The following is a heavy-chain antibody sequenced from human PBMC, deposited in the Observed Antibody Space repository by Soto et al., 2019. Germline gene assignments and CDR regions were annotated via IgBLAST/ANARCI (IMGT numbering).Heavy chain of an antibody. D-gene: IGHD3-16*01. J-gene: IGHJ5*02. CDR1: GGYLSSGVYY. CDR2: IYYSGST. CDR3: ARVGGINWFDP. V-gene: IGHV4-31*03. Sequence: PSETLSLTCTVSGGYLSSGVYYWSRLRQHPGKGLEWNGYIYYSGSTYYDPSLKSRVTISVDTSKNQFSLKLSSVTAADTAVYYCARVGGINWFDPWGQGTLVTVSS.